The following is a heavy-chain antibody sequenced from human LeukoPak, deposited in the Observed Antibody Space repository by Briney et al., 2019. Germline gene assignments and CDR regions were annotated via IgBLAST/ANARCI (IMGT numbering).Heavy chain of an antibody. CDR3: ARGISSGWYRGFDP. CDR1: GFTFSSYA. CDR2: ISGSGSST. D-gene: IGHD6-19*01. V-gene: IGHV3-23*01. Sequence: GGSLRLSCAASGFTFSSYAMNWVRQAPGKGLEWVSAISGSGSSTFYADSVKGRFTISRDNAKNSLFLQMNSLRAEDTAVYYCARGISSGWYRGFDPWGQGTLVTVSS. J-gene: IGHJ5*02.